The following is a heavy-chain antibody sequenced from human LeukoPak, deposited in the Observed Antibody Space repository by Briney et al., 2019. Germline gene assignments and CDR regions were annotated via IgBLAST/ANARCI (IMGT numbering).Heavy chain of an antibody. CDR2: ISGSGAAT. D-gene: IGHD4-17*01. V-gene: IGHV3-23*01. CDR1: GFTFNSFA. J-gene: IGHJ3*02. Sequence: GGSLRLSCAASGFTFNSFAMSWVRQAPGKGLEWVSAISGSGAATYYADSVKGRFTISRDNFKTTLFLHMNRLRVEDTALYYCVKTYFGDYALHAFDMWGQGTMVTVSS. CDR3: VKTYFGDYALHAFDM.